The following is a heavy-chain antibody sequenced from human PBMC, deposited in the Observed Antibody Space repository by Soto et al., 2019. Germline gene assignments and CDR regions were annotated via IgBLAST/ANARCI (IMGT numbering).Heavy chain of an antibody. Sequence: QVQLVESGGGVVQPGRSLRLSCAASGFTFSSYGMHWVRQAPGKGLEWVAVIWYDGSNKYYADSVKGRFTISRDNSKNTLNLQMNSLRAEDTAVYYCARDPYVDTAMAAPDYWGQGTLVTVSS. CDR1: GFTFSSYG. CDR2: IWYDGSNK. J-gene: IGHJ4*02. D-gene: IGHD5-18*01. V-gene: IGHV3-33*01. CDR3: ARDPYVDTAMAAPDY.